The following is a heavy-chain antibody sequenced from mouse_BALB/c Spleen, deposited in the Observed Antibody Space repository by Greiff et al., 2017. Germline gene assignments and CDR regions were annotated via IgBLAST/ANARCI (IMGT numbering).Heavy chain of an antibody. J-gene: IGHJ2*01. CDR2: INPYNDGT. CDR1: GYTFTSYV. D-gene: IGHD1-1*01. Sequence: EVKLVESGPELVKPGASVKMSCKASGYTFTSYVMHWVKQKPGQGLEWIGYINPYNDGTKYNEKFKGKATLTSDKSSSTAYMELSSLTSEDSAVYYCARIGYGSRYYFDYWGQGTTLTVSS. CDR3: ARIGYGSRYYFDY. V-gene: IGHV1-14*01.